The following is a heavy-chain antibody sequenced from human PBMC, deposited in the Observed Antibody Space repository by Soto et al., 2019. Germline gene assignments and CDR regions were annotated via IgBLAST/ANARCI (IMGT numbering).Heavy chain of an antibody. J-gene: IGHJ4*02. CDR2: ISAYNGNI. CDR1: AYTFTNYG. Sequence: ASVKASCKASAYTFTNYGISWVRQAPGQVLEWLGWISAYNGNINYAQKFRGRVTMTTDTSTSSAYLEVRSLRSDDTAVYYCARSGSSWHLREFESWGQ. D-gene: IGHD6-13*01. V-gene: IGHV1-18*01. CDR3: ARSGSSWHLREFES.